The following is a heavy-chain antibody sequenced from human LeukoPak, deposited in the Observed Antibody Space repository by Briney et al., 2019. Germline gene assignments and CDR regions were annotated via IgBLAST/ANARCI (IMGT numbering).Heavy chain of an antibody. CDR1: GFTFSSYG. CDR2: ISYDGGNK. CDR3: AKGSTYYYDSSGYSDYFDY. V-gene: IGHV3-30*18. D-gene: IGHD3-22*01. J-gene: IGHJ4*02. Sequence: GRSLRLSCAASGFTFSSYGMHWVRQAPGKGLEWVAVISYDGGNKYYADSVKGRFTISRDNSKNTLYLQMNSLRAEDTAVYYCAKGSTYYYDSSGYSDYFDYWGQGTLVTVSS.